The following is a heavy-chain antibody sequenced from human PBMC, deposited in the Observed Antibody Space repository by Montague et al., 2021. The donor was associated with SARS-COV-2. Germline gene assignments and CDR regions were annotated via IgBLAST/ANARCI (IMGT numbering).Heavy chain of an antibody. V-gene: IGHV3-30-3*01. CDR1: GFTFSSYA. J-gene: IGHJ3*02. D-gene: IGHD3-10*01. CDR2: ISYDGSNQ. Sequence: SLRLSCAASGFTFSSYAMHWVRQAPGKGLEWVAVISYDGSNQYYSDSVXGLFTISRDNSKNTLYLQMNSLRAEDTAVYYCARAAQKQYVLLWFGELLHDAFDIWGQGTMVTVSS. CDR3: ARAAQKQYVLLWFGELLHDAFDI.